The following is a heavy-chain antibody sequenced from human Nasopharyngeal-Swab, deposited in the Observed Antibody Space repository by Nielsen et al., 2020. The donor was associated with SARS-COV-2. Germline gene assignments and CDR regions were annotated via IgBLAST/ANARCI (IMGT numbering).Heavy chain of an antibody. Sequence: GESLKISCAASGFSFSNSWMSWVRQAPGKGLEWVANIKQDGSEKYYVDSVKGRFTISRDNAKNSLYLQMNSLRAEDTAVYYCARDGILYYYYGMDVWGQGTTVTVSS. D-gene: IGHD1-26*01. CDR2: IKQDGSEK. CDR1: GFSFSNSW. CDR3: ARDGILYYYYGMDV. V-gene: IGHV3-7*03. J-gene: IGHJ6*02.